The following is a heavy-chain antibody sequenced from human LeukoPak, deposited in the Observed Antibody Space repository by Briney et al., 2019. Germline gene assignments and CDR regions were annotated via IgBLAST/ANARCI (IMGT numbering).Heavy chain of an antibody. CDR3: ASGSPQKGGYCSSTSCHGGAFDI. D-gene: IGHD2-2*01. J-gene: IGHJ3*02. Sequence: GSSVKVSCKASGGTFSSYAISWVRQAPGQGLEWMGGIIPIFGTANYAQKFQGRVTITADESTSTAYMELSSLRSEDTAVYYCASGSPQKGGYCSSTSCHGGAFDIWGQGTMVTVSS. V-gene: IGHV1-69*01. CDR1: GGTFSSYA. CDR2: IIPIFGTA.